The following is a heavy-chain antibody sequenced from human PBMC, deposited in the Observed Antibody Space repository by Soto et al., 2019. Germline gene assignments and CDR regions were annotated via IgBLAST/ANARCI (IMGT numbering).Heavy chain of an antibody. D-gene: IGHD6-6*01. CDR2: IKQDGSEK. Sequence: GGSLRLSCAASGFTFSSYWMSWVRQAPGKGLEWVANIKQDGSEKYYVDSVKGRFTISRDNAKNSLYLQMNSLRAEDTAVYYCARDAPFLAARPNYGYYYYMDVWGKGTTVTVSS. J-gene: IGHJ6*03. V-gene: IGHV3-7*01. CDR1: GFTFSSYW. CDR3: ARDAPFLAARPNYGYYYYMDV.